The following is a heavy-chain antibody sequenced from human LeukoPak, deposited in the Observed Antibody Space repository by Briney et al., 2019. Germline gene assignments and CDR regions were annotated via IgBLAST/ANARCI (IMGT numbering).Heavy chain of an antibody. CDR2: INHSGST. CDR3: ARGSRGSIAARGTPYYMDV. CDR1: GGSFSGYY. V-gene: IGHV4-34*01. J-gene: IGHJ6*03. Sequence: SETLSLTCAVYGGSFSGYYRSWIRQPPGKGLEWIGEINHSGSTNYNPSLKSRVTISVDTSKNQFSLKLSSVTAADTAVYYCARGSRGSIAARGTPYYMDVWGKGTTVTVSS. D-gene: IGHD6-6*01.